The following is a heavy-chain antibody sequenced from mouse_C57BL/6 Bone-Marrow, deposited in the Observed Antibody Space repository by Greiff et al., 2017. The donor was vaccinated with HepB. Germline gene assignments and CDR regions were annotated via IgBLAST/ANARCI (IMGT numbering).Heavy chain of an antibody. V-gene: IGHV1-64*01. CDR1: GYTFTSYW. CDR3: ARLMVYWYFDV. J-gene: IGHJ1*03. CDR2: IHPKSGST. Sequence: QVQLQQPGAELVKPGASVKLSCKASGYTFTSYWMHWVKQRPGQGLEWIGMIHPKSGSTNYNEKFKSKATLTVDKSSSTAYMQLSSLTSEDSAVYYCARLMVYWYFDVWGTGTTVTVSS. D-gene: IGHD2-3*01.